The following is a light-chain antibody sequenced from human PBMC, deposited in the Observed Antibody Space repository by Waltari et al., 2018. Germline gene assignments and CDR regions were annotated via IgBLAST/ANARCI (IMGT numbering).Light chain of an antibody. J-gene: IGLJ1*01. CDR1: SSATGTYNF. V-gene: IGLV2-23*01. CDR3: CSYAGGTAYV. Sequence: SALTQPASVSGSPGQSITISCTGTSSATGTYNFFPWYQEYPGKAPKLIIYEATKRPSGVSDRFSASKSGNTASLTISGLQADDEADYSCCSYAGGTAYVFGTGTRVTVL. CDR2: EAT.